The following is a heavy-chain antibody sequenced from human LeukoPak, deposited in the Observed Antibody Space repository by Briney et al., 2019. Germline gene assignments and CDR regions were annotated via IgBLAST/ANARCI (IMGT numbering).Heavy chain of an antibody. D-gene: IGHD2/OR15-2a*01. V-gene: IGHV4-59*03. CDR2: IHFSGST. CDR1: GGSISSYY. Sequence: SETLSLTCTVSGGSISSYYWSWIRQPPGQGLEWIGYIHFSGSTNYNPSLKSRVTISVDTSKNQVSLKLNSVTAADTAVYYCAGHHPRNTVDFWGQGTLVTVSS. J-gene: IGHJ4*02. CDR3: AGHHPRNTVDF.